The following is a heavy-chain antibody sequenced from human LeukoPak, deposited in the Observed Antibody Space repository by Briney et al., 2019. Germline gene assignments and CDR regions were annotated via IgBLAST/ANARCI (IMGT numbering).Heavy chain of an antibody. D-gene: IGHD2-15*01. CDR3: AKDPSCSGGYCYFDY. CDR1: GFTFSNYG. V-gene: IGHV3-23*01. Sequence: PGGSLRLSCAASGFTFSNYGMSWVRQAPGKGLEWVSGISGSGGSTDFADSVKGRFSISRDNSKNTLYLHMNNLRAEDTAIYYCAKDPSCSGGYCYFDYWGQGTLVTVSS. CDR2: ISGSGGST. J-gene: IGHJ4*02.